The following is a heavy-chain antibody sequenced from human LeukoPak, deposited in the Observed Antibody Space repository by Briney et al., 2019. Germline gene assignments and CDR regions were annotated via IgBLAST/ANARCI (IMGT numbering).Heavy chain of an antibody. CDR2: MNPNSGNT. V-gene: IGHV1-8*02. D-gene: IGHD6-6*01. J-gene: IGHJ4*02. Sequence: ASVKVSCKASGYTFTSYDINWVRQATGQGLEWMGWMNPNSGNTGYAQKFQGRVTMTEDTSTDTAYMELSSLRSEDTAVYYCATFRSSSSYYFDYWGQGTLVTVSS. CDR3: ATFRSSSSYYFDY. CDR1: GYTFTSYD.